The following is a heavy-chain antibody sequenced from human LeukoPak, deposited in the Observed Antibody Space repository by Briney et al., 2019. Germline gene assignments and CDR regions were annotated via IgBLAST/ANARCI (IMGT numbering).Heavy chain of an antibody. J-gene: IGHJ3*02. CDR2: IIPILGIA. Sequence: GASVKVSCKASGGTFSSYAISWVRQAPGQGLEWMGRIIPILGIANYAQKFQGRVTITADKSTSTAYMELSSLRSEDTAVYYCATNRHSGYGFDAFDIWGQGTMVTVSS. D-gene: IGHD5-12*01. CDR3: ATNRHSGYGFDAFDI. V-gene: IGHV1-69*04. CDR1: GGTFSSYA.